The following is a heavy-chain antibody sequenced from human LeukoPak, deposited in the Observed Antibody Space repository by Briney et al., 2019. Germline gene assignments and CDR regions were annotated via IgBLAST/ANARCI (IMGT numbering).Heavy chain of an antibody. Sequence: GGSLRLSCAASGFTFSSYAMTWVRQAPGKGLECVSAISGSGDITYYADSVKGRFTISRDNAKNTLFLQMDSLRAEDTALYYCVRSLRSADFWGQGTLVTVSS. CDR1: GFTFSSYA. V-gene: IGHV3-23*01. CDR3: VRSLRSADF. J-gene: IGHJ4*02. CDR2: ISGSGDIT.